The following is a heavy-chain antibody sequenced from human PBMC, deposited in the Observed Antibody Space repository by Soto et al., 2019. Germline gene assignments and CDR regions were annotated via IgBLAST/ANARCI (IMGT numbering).Heavy chain of an antibody. CDR3: ARDRVGGYYYDYFDY. J-gene: IGHJ4*02. V-gene: IGHV3-66*01. Sequence: EVQLVESGGGLVQPGGSLRLSCAASGFTVSSNYMSWVRQAPGKGLEWVSVIYSGGSTYYADSVKGRFTISRDNSKNTMYLQMTSLRAEDTAVYYCARDRVGGYYYDYFDYWGQGTLVTVSS. CDR2: IYSGGST. D-gene: IGHD3-22*01. CDR1: GFTVSSNY.